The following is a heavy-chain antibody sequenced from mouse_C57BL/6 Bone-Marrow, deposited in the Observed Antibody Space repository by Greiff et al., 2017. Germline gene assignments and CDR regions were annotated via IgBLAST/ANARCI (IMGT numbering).Heavy chain of an antibody. V-gene: IGHV1-55*01. D-gene: IGHD1-1*01. CDR1: GYTFTSYW. J-gene: IGHJ1*03. Sequence: QVQLQQPGAELVKPGASVKMSCKASGYTFTSYWITWVKQRPGQGLEWIGDIYPGSGSTNYNEKFKSKATLTVDTSSSTAYMQLSSLTSEDSAVYYCARGPYYYGSSPRVFDVWGTGTTVTVSS. CDR2: IYPGSGST. CDR3: ARGPYYYGSSPRVFDV.